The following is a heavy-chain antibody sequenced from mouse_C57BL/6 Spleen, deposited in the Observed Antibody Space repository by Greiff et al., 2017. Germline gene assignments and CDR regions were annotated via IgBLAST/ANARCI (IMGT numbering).Heavy chain of an antibody. CDR3: AREGSNYFAY. Sequence: EVQLQESGPGLVKPSQSLSLTCSVTGYSITSGYYWNWIRQFPGNKLEWMGYISYDGSNNYNPSLKNRISITRDTSKNQFFLKLNSVTTEDTATYYCAREGSNYFAYWGQGTLVTVSA. J-gene: IGHJ3*01. V-gene: IGHV3-6*01. D-gene: IGHD2-5*01. CDR2: ISYDGSN. CDR1: GYSITSGYY.